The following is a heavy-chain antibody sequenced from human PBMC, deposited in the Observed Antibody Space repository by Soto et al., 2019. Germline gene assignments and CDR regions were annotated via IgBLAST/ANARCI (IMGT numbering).Heavy chain of an antibody. D-gene: IGHD3-3*01. J-gene: IGHJ4*02. Sequence: QVQLVESGGGVVQPGRSLRLSCAASGFTFSSYPMYWVRQAPGKGLEWVAVIWYDGNNKFHADFLKGRFTISRDNSKNTLYLRMNSLRAEDTAVYYCARGGFWRDNWGQGTLVTVSS. CDR2: IWYDGNNK. V-gene: IGHV3-33*01. CDR1: GFTFSSYP. CDR3: ARGGFWRDN.